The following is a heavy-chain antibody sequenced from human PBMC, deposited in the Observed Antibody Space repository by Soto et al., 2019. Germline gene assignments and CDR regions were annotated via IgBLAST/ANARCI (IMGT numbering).Heavy chain of an antibody. CDR1: GFTFSTYA. J-gene: IGHJ4*02. D-gene: IGHD3-16*01. V-gene: IGHV3-23*01. CDR2: VSASGLNT. Sequence: GGSLRLSCAASGFTFSTYAMAWVRQAPGKGLEWVSGVSASGLNTDYADPVKGRFYISRDNSKNTVSLHMNSLRAEDTALYYCAKFWGPMTALVDDYWGEGTLVTVSS. CDR3: AKFWGPMTALVDDY.